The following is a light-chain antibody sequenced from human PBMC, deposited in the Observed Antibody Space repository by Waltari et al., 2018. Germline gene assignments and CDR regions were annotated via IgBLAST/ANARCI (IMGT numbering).Light chain of an antibody. CDR2: DVS. CDR3: ASYTSITVI. CDR1: SRDLGDYKH. Sequence: QSALTQPASVSGSPGQSITISCTGSSRDLGDYKHVPWYQPHPGKAPKLMIYDVSNRPSGVSNRFSGSQSGNTASLTISGLLAEDEANYYCASYTSITVIFGGGTKLTVL. V-gene: IGLV2-14*03. J-gene: IGLJ2*01.